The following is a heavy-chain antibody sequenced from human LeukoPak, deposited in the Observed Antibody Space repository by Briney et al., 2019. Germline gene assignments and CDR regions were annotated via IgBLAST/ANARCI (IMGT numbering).Heavy chain of an antibody. CDR2: INPSGGST. D-gene: IGHD6-6*01. Sequence: ASVKVSCKASGYTFTSYYMHWVRQAPGQGLEWMGIINPSGGSTSYAQKFEGRVTMTRDMSTSTVYMELSSLRSEDTAVYYCARGPSSSSGYYYYYYMDVWGKGTTVTVSS. J-gene: IGHJ6*03. V-gene: IGHV1-46*01. CDR1: GYTFTSYY. CDR3: ARGPSSSSGYYYYYYMDV.